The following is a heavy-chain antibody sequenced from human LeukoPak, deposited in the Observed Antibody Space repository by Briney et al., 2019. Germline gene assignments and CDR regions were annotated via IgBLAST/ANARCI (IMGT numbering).Heavy chain of an antibody. CDR2: INQESSEK. V-gene: IGHV3-7*01. CDR1: GFRFSGFW. Sequence: GGSLRLSCAASGFRFSGFWMSWVRQAPGKGPEWVANINQESSEKYYVDSVRGRFTISRDNAKNSLSLQMNSLRVEDTAVYYCAREVDRSFGYWGHGNVVTVSS. J-gene: IGHJ4*01. D-gene: IGHD2-15*01. CDR3: AREVDRSFGY.